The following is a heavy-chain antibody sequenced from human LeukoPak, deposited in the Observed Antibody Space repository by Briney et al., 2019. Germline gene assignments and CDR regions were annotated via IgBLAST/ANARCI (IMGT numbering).Heavy chain of an antibody. CDR1: GGTFSSYA. CDR3: AREIPPGYNWNDARYFDY. Sequence: SVKVSCKASGGTFSSYAISWVRQAPGQGLEWMGGIIPIFGTANYAQKFQGRVTITADKSTSTAYMELSSLRSEDTAVYYCAREIPPGYNWNDARYFDYWGQGTLVTVSS. J-gene: IGHJ4*02. CDR2: IIPIFGTA. D-gene: IGHD1-20*01. V-gene: IGHV1-69*06.